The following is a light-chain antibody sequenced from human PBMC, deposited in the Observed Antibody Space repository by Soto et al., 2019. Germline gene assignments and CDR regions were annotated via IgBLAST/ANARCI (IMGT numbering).Light chain of an antibody. CDR3: SSYAGTYNLV. J-gene: IGLJ2*01. V-gene: IGLV2-8*01. Sequence: QSALTQPPSASGSPGQSVTISCTGTNSDVGTYNYVSWYQQHPGKAPKLMIYEVTKRPSGVPDRFSGSKSGNTASLTVSGLQTEDEAVYHCSSYAGTYNLVFGGGTKLDRP. CDR2: EVT. CDR1: NSDVGTYNY.